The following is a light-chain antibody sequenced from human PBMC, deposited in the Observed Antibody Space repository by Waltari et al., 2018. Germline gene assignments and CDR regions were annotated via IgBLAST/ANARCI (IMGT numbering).Light chain of an antibody. Sequence: DIQMTQSPSSLSTSVGDRGTITCRASQSIASFFNWYQQKPGTAPKLLIYGASSLQSGVPSRFSGSGSGTDFTLTISALHREDVATYYCQQNYISPWTFGQGTKVEIK. J-gene: IGKJ1*01. CDR3: QQNYISPWT. CDR1: QSIASF. CDR2: GAS. V-gene: IGKV1-39*01.